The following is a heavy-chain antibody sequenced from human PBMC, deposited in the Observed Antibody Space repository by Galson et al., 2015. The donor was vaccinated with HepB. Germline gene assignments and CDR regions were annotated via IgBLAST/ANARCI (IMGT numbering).Heavy chain of an antibody. D-gene: IGHD2-15*01. J-gene: IGHJ4*02. CDR3: TRHSFYFDYRGGPAY. Sequence: SLRLSCAASGFAFSNYVMHWVRQAPGKGLEWVAVIWYDGTNKYYADSVKVRFTISRDNSQNTLCLQMRSLRPGDSAVYYCTRHSFYFDYRGGPAYWGRGTLVTVSA. CDR1: GFAFSNYV. V-gene: IGHV3-33*01. CDR2: IWYDGTNK.